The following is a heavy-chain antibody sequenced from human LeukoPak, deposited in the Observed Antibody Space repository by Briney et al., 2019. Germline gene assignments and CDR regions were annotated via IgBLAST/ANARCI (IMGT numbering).Heavy chain of an antibody. CDR1: GGSFSGYY. D-gene: IGHD3-10*01. Sequence: PSETLSLTCAVYGGSFSGYYWSWIRQPPGKGLEWVGEINHSGSTNYNPSLKSRVTISVDTSKNQFSLKLSSVTAADTAVYYCAGGFIYYGSGSLDYWGQGTLVTVSS. CDR2: INHSGST. CDR3: AGGFIYYGSGSLDY. V-gene: IGHV4-34*01. J-gene: IGHJ4*02.